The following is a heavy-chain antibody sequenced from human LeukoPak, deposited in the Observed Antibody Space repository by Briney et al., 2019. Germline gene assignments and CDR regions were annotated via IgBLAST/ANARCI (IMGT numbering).Heavy chain of an antibody. CDR2: MNPNSGNT. Sequence: GASVKVSCKASGYTFTSYDINWVRQATGQGLEWMGWMNPNSGNTGYAQKFQGRVTITRNTSISTAYMELSSLRSEDTAVYYCARGGREEWLLNDAFDIWGQGTMVTVSS. J-gene: IGHJ3*02. D-gene: IGHD3-3*01. V-gene: IGHV1-8*03. CDR1: GYTFTSYD. CDR3: ARGGREEWLLNDAFDI.